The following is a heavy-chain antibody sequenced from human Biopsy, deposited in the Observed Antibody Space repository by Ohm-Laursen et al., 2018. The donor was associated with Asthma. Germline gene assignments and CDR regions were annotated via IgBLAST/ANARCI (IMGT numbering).Heavy chain of an antibody. V-gene: IGHV3-53*01. Sequence: SLRLSCTASGFAVSRDYMFWVCQAPGKGLEWVSVIYSGGTSHTADSARGRFTISRDYSKNTLYLQMHSLRAEDTAVYYCARGDSSNWSHYYFDYWGQGTLVTVSS. CDR2: IYSGGTS. D-gene: IGHD3-22*01. CDR3: ARGDSSNWSHYYFDY. J-gene: IGHJ4*02. CDR1: GFAVSRDY.